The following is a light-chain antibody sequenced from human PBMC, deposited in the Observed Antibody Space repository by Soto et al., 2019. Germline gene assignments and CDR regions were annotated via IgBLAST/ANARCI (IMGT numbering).Light chain of an antibody. CDR3: QQTYSSPET. V-gene: IGKV1-39*01. Sequence: DIQMTQSPSSLSASVGDRVTITCQASQSISNYLNWFQQIPGNPPRLLIYAASTLQGGVPSRFSGRGSGTDFTLTISSLQPEDFATYYCQQTYSSPETFGQGTKVEI. CDR2: AAS. J-gene: IGKJ1*01. CDR1: QSISNY.